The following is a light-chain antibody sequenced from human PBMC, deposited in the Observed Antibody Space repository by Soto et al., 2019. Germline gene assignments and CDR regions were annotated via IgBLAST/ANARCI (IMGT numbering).Light chain of an antibody. Sequence: EIVLTQSPAALSVSPGESVTVSCRASQSVSTNVAWYQQKPGQPPRLLIYAAFSRATGIPARFSGSGSGTDFTLTISSLQSEDFAVYYCQHYNTWPMYTFCQGTKLEIK. V-gene: IGKV3-15*01. J-gene: IGKJ2*01. CDR2: AAF. CDR1: QSVSTN. CDR3: QHYNTWPMYT.